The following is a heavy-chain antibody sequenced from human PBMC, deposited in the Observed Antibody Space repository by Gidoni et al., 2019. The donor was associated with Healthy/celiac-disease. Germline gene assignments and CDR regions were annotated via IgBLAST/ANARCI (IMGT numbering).Heavy chain of an antibody. D-gene: IGHD5-18*01. J-gene: IGHJ5*02. CDR3: ARDPGYSYGSGWFDP. Sequence: QVQLVQSGAEVKKPGASVKVSCKASGYNFTSYAMHWVRQAPGQRLEWMGWINAGNGNTKYSQKFQGRVTITRDTSASTAYMELSSLRSEDTAVYYCARDPGYSYGSGWFDPWGQGTLVTVSS. V-gene: IGHV1-3*01. CDR2: INAGNGNT. CDR1: GYNFTSYA.